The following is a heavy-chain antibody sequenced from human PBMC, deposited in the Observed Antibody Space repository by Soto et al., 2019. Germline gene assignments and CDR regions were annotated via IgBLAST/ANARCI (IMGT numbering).Heavy chain of an antibody. CDR2: ISGSGSSA. J-gene: IGHJ5*02. CDR3: AKERSVDPRDWFDP. D-gene: IGHD5-12*01. V-gene: IGHV3-23*01. CDR1: GFTFATYA. Sequence: EVQLLESGGGLVQPGGSLRLSCAASGFTFATYAMNWVRQGPGKGLEWVSGISGSGSSAYYADSVKGRFTISRDNSKNILYLQMSSLRAEDTAVYYCAKERSVDPRDWFDPWCQGTLVTVSS.